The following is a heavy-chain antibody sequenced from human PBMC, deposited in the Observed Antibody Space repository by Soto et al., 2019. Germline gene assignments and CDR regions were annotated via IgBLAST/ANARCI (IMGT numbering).Heavy chain of an antibody. CDR2: IYYSGST. D-gene: IGHD3-10*01. CDR3: ARHYGXXXXXXXXXXXFDY. J-gene: IGHJ4*02. V-gene: IGHV4-39*01. Sequence: QLQLQESGPGLVKPSETLSLTCTVSGGSISSSSYYWGWIRQPPGKGLEWIGSIYYSGSTYYNPSLKGRLTLSVDTSKTQSARKLSSVTAADTAVYYCARHYGXXXXXXXXXXXFDYWGQGTLVTVSS. CDR1: GGSISSSSYY.